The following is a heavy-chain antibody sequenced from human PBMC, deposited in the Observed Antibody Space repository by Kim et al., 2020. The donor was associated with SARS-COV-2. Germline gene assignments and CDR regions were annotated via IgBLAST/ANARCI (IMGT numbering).Heavy chain of an antibody. J-gene: IGHJ6*02. CDR3: ASFIVGALSYYYYGMDV. D-gene: IGHD1-26*01. Sequence: SETLSLTCAFYGGSFSGYYWSWIRQPPGKGLEWIGEINHSGSTNYNPSLKSRVTISVDTSKNQFSLKLSSVTAADTAVYYCASFIVGALSYYYYGMDVWGQGTTVTVSS. CDR1: GGSFSGYY. CDR2: INHSGST. V-gene: IGHV4-34*01.